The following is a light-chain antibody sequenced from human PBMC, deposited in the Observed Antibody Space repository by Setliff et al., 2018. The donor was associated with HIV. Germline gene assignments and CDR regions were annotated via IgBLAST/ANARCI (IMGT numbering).Light chain of an antibody. Sequence: QSVLTQPASVSGSPGQSITISCTGTSSDVGAYSLVSWYQQHPGKAPKLMIYEVSNRPSGVSNRFSASKSGNTASLTISGLQAEDEADYYCSSYAGNDNFVFGTGTKVTVL. CDR1: SSDVGAYSL. CDR3: SSYAGNDNFV. J-gene: IGLJ1*01. V-gene: IGLV2-14*01. CDR2: EVS.